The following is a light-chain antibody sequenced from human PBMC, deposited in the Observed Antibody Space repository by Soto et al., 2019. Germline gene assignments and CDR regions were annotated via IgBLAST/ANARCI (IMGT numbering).Light chain of an antibody. V-gene: IGKV3-11*01. CDR1: QSVAGS. Sequence: VFAQSPATLSFSPGEGAILSCRGSQSVAGSLAWYQQKPGQAPRLLIYDISTRAAAIPARFSGSGSGTDFTLTVSSLEPEDLALYYCQQRSNRITFGQGTRLEIK. J-gene: IGKJ5*01. CDR2: DIS. CDR3: QQRSNRIT.